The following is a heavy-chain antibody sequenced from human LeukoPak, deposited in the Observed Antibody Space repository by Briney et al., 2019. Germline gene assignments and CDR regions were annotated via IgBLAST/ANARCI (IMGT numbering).Heavy chain of an antibody. J-gene: IGHJ1*01. Sequence: SETLSLTCTVSGDSISSYCWTWIRQPPGKGLEWIGYMHYSGRTNYNPSLKSRVTISVDTSKNQFSLKLSSVTAADTAVYYCARGVTGGWYGDFQHWGQGTLVTVSS. CDR3: ARGVTGGWYGDFQH. CDR1: GDSISSYC. CDR2: MHYSGRT. V-gene: IGHV4-59*01. D-gene: IGHD6-19*01.